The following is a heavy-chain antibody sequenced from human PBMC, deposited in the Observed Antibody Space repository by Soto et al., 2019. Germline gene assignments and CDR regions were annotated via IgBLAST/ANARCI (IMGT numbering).Heavy chain of an antibody. CDR3: ARCAVLSTTSGGWCNWFDP. Sequence: EVQLLESGGGLVQPGGSQRLSCAASGFTFSGYAMTWVRQAPGKGLEWVSSISGSGANTYYADSVKGRFTISRDNSKNTLSLQMTSLRADDTAVYYCARCAVLSTTSGGWCNWFDPWGQGTLVTVSS. J-gene: IGHJ5*02. V-gene: IGHV3-23*01. CDR2: ISGSGANT. D-gene: IGHD2-21*01. CDR1: GFTFSGYA.